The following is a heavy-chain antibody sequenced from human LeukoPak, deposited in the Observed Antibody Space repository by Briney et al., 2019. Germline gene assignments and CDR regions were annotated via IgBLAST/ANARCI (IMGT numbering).Heavy chain of an antibody. CDR2: IYHSGST. Sequence: SQTLSLTCTASGGSISSGGYYWSWIRQPPGKGLEWIGYIYHSGSTYYNPSLKSRVTISVDRSKNQFSLKLSSVTAADTAVYYCAAYDSSGYPHFTFDYWGQGTLVTVSS. J-gene: IGHJ4*02. CDR3: AAYDSSGYPHFTFDY. D-gene: IGHD3-22*01. V-gene: IGHV4-30-2*01. CDR1: GGSISSGGYY.